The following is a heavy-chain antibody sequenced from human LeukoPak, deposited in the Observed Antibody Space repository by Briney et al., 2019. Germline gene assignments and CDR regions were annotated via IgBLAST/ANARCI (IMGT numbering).Heavy chain of an antibody. J-gene: IGHJ5*01. V-gene: IGHV3-23*01. CDR1: GFTFSNYA. CDR2: INTGGGST. CDR3: AKMSTDWPYSWFDS. D-gene: IGHD3-9*01. Sequence: GGSLRLSCAASGFTFSNYAMTWVRQPPGEGLEWVSTINTGGGSTFYADSVKGRFTISRDNSENTLYLQMNSLSADDTAVYYCAKMSTDWPYSWFDSWGQGTLVTVSS.